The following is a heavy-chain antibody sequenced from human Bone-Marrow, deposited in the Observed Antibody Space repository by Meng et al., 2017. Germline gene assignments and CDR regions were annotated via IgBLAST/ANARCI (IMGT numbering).Heavy chain of an antibody. CDR3: VKDGDPGGGDH. J-gene: IGHJ4*02. V-gene: IGHV3-21*04. CDR2: ISSSSSYI. D-gene: IGHD7-27*01. Sequence: GESLKISCAASGFTFSSYSMNWVRQAPGKGLEWVSSISSSSSYIYYADSVKGRFTISRDNAKNSLYLQMNSLRAEDTAFYYCVKDGDPGGGDHWGQGTPVTVSS. CDR1: GFTFSSYS.